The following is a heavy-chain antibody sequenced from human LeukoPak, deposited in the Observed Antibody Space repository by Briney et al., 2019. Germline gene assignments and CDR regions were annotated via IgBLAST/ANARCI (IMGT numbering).Heavy chain of an antibody. CDR3: ARFHYDFWSGPTDDPMDY. V-gene: IGHV4-39*01. J-gene: IGHJ4*02. CDR1: GGSISSSSYY. Sequence: PSETLSLTCTVSGGSISSSSYYWGWIRQPPGKGLEWIGSIYYSGSTYYNPSLKSRVTISVDTSKNQSSLKLSSVTAADTAVYYCARFHYDFWSGPTDDPMDYWGQGTLVTVSS. CDR2: IYYSGST. D-gene: IGHD3-3*01.